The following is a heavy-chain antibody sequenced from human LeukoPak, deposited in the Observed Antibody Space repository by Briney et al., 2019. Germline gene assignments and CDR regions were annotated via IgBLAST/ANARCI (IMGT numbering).Heavy chain of an antibody. J-gene: IGHJ4*02. V-gene: IGHV1-8*01. CDR1: GYTFTSYD. CDR3: GRPLQRGSWTQRALDY. CDR2: MNPNSGNA. Sequence: ASVKVSCKASGYTFTSYDISWVRQATGQGLEWMGWMNPNSGNAGYAQRFQGRVTMTRNNSISTAYMELTSLRSEDTAMYYCGRPLQRGSWTQRALDYWGQGTLVTVSS. D-gene: IGHD3-10*01.